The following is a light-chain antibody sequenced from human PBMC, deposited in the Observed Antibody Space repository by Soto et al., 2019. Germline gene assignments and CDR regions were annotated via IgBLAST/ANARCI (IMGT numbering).Light chain of an antibody. V-gene: IGKV3-20*01. Sequence: EIVLTQSPGTLSLSPGERATLSCRASQSINTKYLAWYRQIPGQAPRPLIYGASSRATGVPDRFSGSGSGTDCTLTISRLEPDDVARCYCQQYDSSPITFGQGTRLEMK. CDR1: QSINTKY. J-gene: IGKJ5*01. CDR2: GAS. CDR3: QQYDSSPIT.